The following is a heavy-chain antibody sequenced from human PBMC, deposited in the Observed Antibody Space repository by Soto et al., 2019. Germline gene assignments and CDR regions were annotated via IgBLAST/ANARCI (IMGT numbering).Heavy chain of an antibody. Sequence: SETLSLTCTVSGGSVSSGSYYWSWIRQPPGKGLEWIGYIYYSGGTHYNPSLKSRVTISVDTSKNQFSLKLSSVTAADTAVYCCARGHYSWIQPMAVYYYYGMDVWGQGTTVTVSS. CDR1: GGSVSSGSYY. CDR3: ARGHYSWIQPMAVYYYYGMDV. J-gene: IGHJ6*02. V-gene: IGHV4-61*01. CDR2: IYYSGGT. D-gene: IGHD5-18*01.